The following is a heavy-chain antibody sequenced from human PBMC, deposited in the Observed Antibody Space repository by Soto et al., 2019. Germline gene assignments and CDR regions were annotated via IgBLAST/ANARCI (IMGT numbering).Heavy chain of an antibody. CDR1: GFTFSSYA. V-gene: IGHV3-23*01. CDR2: ISGSGGST. J-gene: IGHJ4*02. CDR3: ARRGSGSYYDY. Sequence: EVQLLESGGGLVQPGGSLRLSCAASGFTFSSYAMRWVRQAPVKGLEWVSAISGSGGSTYYADSVKGRFTISRDNSKTTLYLPMNSLRAEDTAVYYCARRGSGSYYDYWGQGTLVTVSS. D-gene: IGHD1-26*01.